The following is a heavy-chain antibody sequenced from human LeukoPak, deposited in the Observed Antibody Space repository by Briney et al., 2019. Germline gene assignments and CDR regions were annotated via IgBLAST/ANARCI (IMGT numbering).Heavy chain of an antibody. CDR1: GYMFTSHW. D-gene: IGHD3-16*02. V-gene: IGHV5-51*01. CDR2: INPRDSDT. J-gene: IGHJ4*02. Sequence: GESLKISCKGSGYMFTSHWIGWVRQMPGKGLEWMGIINPRDSDTKYSPSFQGQVTISVDKSISTAYLQWSSLKASDTAMYYCARQSVDGRYTFDYWGQGTLVTVSS. CDR3: ARQSVDGRYTFDY.